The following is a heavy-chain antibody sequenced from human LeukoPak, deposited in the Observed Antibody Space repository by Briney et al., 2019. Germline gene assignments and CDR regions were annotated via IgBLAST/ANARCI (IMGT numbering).Heavy chain of an antibody. D-gene: IGHD3-10*01. CDR2: IYTSGST. V-gene: IGHV4-61*02. Sequence: SETLSLTCTVSGGSISSGSYYWSWIRQPAGKGLEWIGRIYTSGSTNYNPSLKSRVTISVDTSKNHFSLNLSSVTAADTAVYYCARSDGYGLVGIWGQGTMVTVSS. CDR3: ARSDGYGLVGI. CDR1: GGSISSGSYY. J-gene: IGHJ3*02.